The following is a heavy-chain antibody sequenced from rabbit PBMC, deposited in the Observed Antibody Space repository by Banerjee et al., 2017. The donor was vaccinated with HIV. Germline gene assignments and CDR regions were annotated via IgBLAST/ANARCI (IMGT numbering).Heavy chain of an antibody. Sequence: QEQLVESGGGLVTPAGTLKLTCKAPGFDLSSYYYMCWVRQAPGKGLEWIACINTISGDTVYATWAKGRFTISKASWTTVTLQMTSLTAADTASYFCARDLAGVIGWNFNLWGQGTLVTVS. CDR2: INTISGDT. J-gene: IGHJ4*01. V-gene: IGHV1S45*01. CDR1: GFDLSSYYY. D-gene: IGHD4-1*01. CDR3: ARDLAGVIGWNFNL.